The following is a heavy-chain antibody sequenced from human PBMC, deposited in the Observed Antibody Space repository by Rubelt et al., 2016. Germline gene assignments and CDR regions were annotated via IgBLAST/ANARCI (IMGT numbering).Heavy chain of an antibody. D-gene: IGHD1-14*01. J-gene: IGHJ5*02. CDR2: IDPSDTYT. Sequence: EVQLVQSGAEVKKPGESLKISCKGSGYSFTSYWISWVRQMPGKGLEWMGRIDPSDTYTNYSRSFQGHDTFPACKSISTAYLQWSSLKASGSAMYYCARHVNHNWFDPWGQGTLVTVSS. V-gene: IGHV5-10-1*01. CDR3: ARHVNHNWFDP. CDR1: GYSFTSYW.